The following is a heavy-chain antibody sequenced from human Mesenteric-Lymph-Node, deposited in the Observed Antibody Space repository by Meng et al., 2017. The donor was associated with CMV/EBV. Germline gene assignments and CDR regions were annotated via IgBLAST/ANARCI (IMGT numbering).Heavy chain of an antibody. J-gene: IGHJ4*02. CDR2: IIPILGIA. D-gene: IGHD3-9*01. V-gene: IGHV1-69*04. Sequence: SVKVSCKASGGTFSSYAISWVRQAPGQGLEWMGRIIPILGIANYAQKFQGRVTITADKSTSTAYMELSSLRSEDTAVYYCARDSYDILTGYYYFDYWGQGTLVTVSS. CDR1: GGTFSSYA. CDR3: ARDSYDILTGYYYFDY.